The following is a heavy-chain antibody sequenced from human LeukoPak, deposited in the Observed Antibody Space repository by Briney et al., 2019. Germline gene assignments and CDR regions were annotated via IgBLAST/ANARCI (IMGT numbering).Heavy chain of an antibody. Sequence: GESLKISCKVSGCIFTSYWIGWVRQMPGKGLEWMGIIYPGDSDTRYSPSFQGQVTISADKSISTAYLQWGSLKASDTAMYYCARYVYYGSEFFDYWGQGTLVTVSS. V-gene: IGHV5-51*01. CDR1: GCIFTSYW. J-gene: IGHJ4*02. CDR3: ARYVYYGSEFFDY. CDR2: IYPGDSDT. D-gene: IGHD3-10*01.